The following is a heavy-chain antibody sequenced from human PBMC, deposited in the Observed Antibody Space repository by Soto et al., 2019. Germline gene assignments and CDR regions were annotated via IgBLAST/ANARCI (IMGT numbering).Heavy chain of an antibody. V-gene: IGHV1-46*01. J-gene: IGHJ6*02. Sequence: ASVKVSCTASGYTFSNYYVHWVRQAPGQGLEWMGIINPSGGSTSYAQKFQGRVTMTRDTSTSTVYMEVNTLISEDTAVYYCASPRGGDYINYYYYYGMDVWGQGATVTVSS. CDR3: ASPRGGDYINYYYYYGMDV. CDR1: GYTFSNYY. D-gene: IGHD2-21*02. CDR2: INPSGGST.